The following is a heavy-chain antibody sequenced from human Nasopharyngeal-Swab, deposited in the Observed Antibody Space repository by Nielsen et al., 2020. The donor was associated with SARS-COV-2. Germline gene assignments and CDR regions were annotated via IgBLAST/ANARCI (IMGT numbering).Heavy chain of an antibody. V-gene: IGHV3-21*04. CDR2: ISSSSSYI. CDR3: AKVLIAAAGTDFDY. D-gene: IGHD6-13*01. CDR1: GFTFSSYS. Sequence: GESLKISCAASGFTFSSYSMNWVRQAPGKGLEWVSSISSSSSYIYYADSVKGRFTISRDNAKNSLYLQMNSLRAEDTAVYYCAKVLIAAAGTDFDYWGQGTLVTVSS. J-gene: IGHJ4*02.